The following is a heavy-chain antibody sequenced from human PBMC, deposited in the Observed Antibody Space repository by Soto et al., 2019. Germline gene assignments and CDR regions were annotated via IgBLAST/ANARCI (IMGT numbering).Heavy chain of an antibody. V-gene: IGHV4-34*01. J-gene: IGHJ5*02. CDR1: GGSFSGYY. Sequence: LSLTCAVYGGSFSGYYWNWIRQPPGKGLEWIGEIDHSGYANYNPSLKSRVTISVDTSKNQFSLRLTSVTAADTAVYYCARVRDWFDPWGQGTLVTVSS. D-gene: IGHD3-3*01. CDR3: ARVRDWFDP. CDR2: IDHSGYA.